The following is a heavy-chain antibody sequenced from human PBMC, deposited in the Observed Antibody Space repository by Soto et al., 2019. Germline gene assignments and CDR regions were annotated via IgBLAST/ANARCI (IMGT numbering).Heavy chain of an antibody. CDR2: IIPIFGTA. CDR3: ARFEKYYYDSSGYPPYYYYGMDV. Sequence: QVQLVQSGAEVKKPGSSVKVSCKASGGTFSSYAISWVRQAPGQGLEWMGGIIPIFGTANYAQKFQGRVTITADESTSTAYMELSSLRSEDTAVYYCARFEKYYYDSSGYPPYYYYGMDVWGQGTTVTVSS. D-gene: IGHD3-22*01. V-gene: IGHV1-69*01. CDR1: GGTFSSYA. J-gene: IGHJ6*02.